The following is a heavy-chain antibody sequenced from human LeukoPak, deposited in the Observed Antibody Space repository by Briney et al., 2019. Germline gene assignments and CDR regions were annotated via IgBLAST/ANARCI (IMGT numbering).Heavy chain of an antibody. CDR1: GGSISSGSYY. V-gene: IGHV4-61*02. CDR3: AREQNVLLWF. CDR2: IYTSGST. D-gene: IGHD3-10*01. J-gene: IGHJ4*02. Sequence: PSETLSLTCTVSGGSISSGSYYWSWIRQPAGKGLEWIGRIYTSGSTNYNPSLKSRVTISVDTSKNQFSLKLSSVTAADTAVYYCAREQNVLLWFGGQGTLVTVSS.